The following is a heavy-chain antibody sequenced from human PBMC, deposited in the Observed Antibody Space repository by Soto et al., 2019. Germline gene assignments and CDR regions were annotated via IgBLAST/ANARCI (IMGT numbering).Heavy chain of an antibody. V-gene: IGHV4-59*01. D-gene: IGHD4-17*01. Sequence: PSETLSLTCTVSGGSMSSYYWSWIRKPPGKGLEWIGYIYYSGSTNYNPSLKSRVTISVDTSKNQFSLKLTSVTAADTAVYYCARASMTTIVMDVWGRGTTVTVSS. J-gene: IGHJ6*02. CDR2: IYYSGST. CDR3: ARASMTTIVMDV. CDR1: GGSMSSYY.